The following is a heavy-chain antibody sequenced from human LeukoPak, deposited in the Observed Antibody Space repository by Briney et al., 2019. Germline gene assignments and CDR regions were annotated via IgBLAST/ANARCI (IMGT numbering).Heavy chain of an antibody. CDR1: GYXFTGYF. CDR3: ATAVIVAVFGDAFDI. J-gene: IGHJ3*02. CDR2: IYPNSGGT. D-gene: IGHD6-13*01. Sequence: ASVKVSCKASGYXFTGYFIHWVRQAPGQGLEWMGWIYPNSGGTNYAQKFQGRVTMTRDTSISTAYMELRRLRYDDTAVYYCATAVIVAVFGDAFDIWGQGTLVTVSS. V-gene: IGHV1-2*02.